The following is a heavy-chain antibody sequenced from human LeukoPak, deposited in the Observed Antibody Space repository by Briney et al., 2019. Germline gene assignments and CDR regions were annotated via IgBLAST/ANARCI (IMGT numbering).Heavy chain of an antibody. CDR3: ASNYDILTGTIYYYYMDV. Sequence: ASVKVSCKASGYTFTSYYMHWVRQAPGQGLEWMGGIIPIFGTANYAQKFQGRVTITADESTSTAYMELSSLRSEDTAVYYCASNYDILTGTIYYYYMDVWGKGTTVTVSS. V-gene: IGHV1-69*13. CDR2: IIPIFGTA. CDR1: GYTFTSYY. D-gene: IGHD3-9*01. J-gene: IGHJ6*03.